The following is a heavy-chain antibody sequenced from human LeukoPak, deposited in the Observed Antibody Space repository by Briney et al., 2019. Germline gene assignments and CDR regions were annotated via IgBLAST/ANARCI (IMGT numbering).Heavy chain of an antibody. CDR3: ARLYSYGSNFDY. D-gene: IGHD5-18*01. CDR1: GGSVSSYY. J-gene: IGHJ4*02. V-gene: IGHV4-39*01. CDR2: IYYSGST. Sequence: SETLSLTCTVSGGSVSSYYWGWIRQPPGKGLEWIGSIYYSGSTYYNPSLKSRVTISVDTSKNQFSLKLSSVTAADTAVYYCARLYSYGSNFDYWGQGTLVTVSS.